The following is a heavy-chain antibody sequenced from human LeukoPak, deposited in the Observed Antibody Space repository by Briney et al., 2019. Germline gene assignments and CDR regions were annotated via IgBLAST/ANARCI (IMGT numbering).Heavy chain of an antibody. CDR2: IWYDGSNK. CDR1: GFTFSSYG. V-gene: IGHV3-33*01. D-gene: IGHD6-6*01. CDR3: ARDRGYSSSFEFDY. Sequence: PGGSLRLSCAASGFTFSSYGMHWVRQAPGKGLEWVAVIWYDGSNKYYADPVKGRFTISRDNSKNTLYLQMNSLRAEDTAVYYCARDRGYSSSFEFDYWGQGTLVTVSS. J-gene: IGHJ4*02.